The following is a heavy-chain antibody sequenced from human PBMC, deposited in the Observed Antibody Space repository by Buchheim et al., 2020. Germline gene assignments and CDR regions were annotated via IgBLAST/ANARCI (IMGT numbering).Heavy chain of an antibody. D-gene: IGHD1-26*01. CDR2: ISAGGDIT. CDR1: GFTFSTYA. Sequence: EVQLLESGGGLVQPGGSLRLSCAASGFTFSTYAMNWVRQAPGKGLEWVSFISAGGDITYYADSVKGRFTVSRDNSKNTVFLQMNSLRAEDAAIYYCAKAPPEFGVSYYGPDYWGQGTL. V-gene: IGHV3-23*01. J-gene: IGHJ4*02. CDR3: AKAPPEFGVSYYGPDY.